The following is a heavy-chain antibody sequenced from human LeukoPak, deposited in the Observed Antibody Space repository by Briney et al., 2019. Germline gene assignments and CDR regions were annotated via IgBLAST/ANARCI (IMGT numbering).Heavy chain of an antibody. D-gene: IGHD6-19*01. CDR1: GFTFSSYA. J-gene: IGHJ4*02. CDR2: ISGSGGST. Sequence: GASLRLSCAASGFTFSSYAMSWVRQAPGKGLEWVSAISGSGGSTYYADSVKSRFTISRDNSKNTLYLQMNSLRAEDTAVYYCARVRSGWVGYWGQGTLVTVSS. V-gene: IGHV3-23*01. CDR3: ARVRSGWVGY.